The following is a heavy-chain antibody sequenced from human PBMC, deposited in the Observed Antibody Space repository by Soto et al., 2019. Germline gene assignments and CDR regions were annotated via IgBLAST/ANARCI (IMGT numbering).Heavy chain of an antibody. Sequence: QVQLQQWGAGLLKPSETLSLTCAVYGGSFSGYYWSWIRQPPGKGLEWIGEINHSGSTNYNPSLKSRVTLSVDTCNTKFVLKLSSVTAADTAVYYCARNTYYDYVWGSYRFTPYYFDYWGQGTLVTVSS. D-gene: IGHD3-16*02. CDR2: INHSGST. J-gene: IGHJ4*02. CDR3: ARNTYYDYVWGSYRFTPYYFDY. V-gene: IGHV4-34*01. CDR1: GGSFSGYY.